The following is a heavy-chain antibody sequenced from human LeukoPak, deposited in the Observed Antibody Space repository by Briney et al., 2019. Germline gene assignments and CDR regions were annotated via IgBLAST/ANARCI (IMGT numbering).Heavy chain of an antibody. D-gene: IGHD1-26*01. CDR2: ISINGDKT. CDR3: IKDRIGTWSFDH. Sequence: GGSLRLSCAASGFTFSSYAMSWVRQAPGKGLEYVSSISINGDKTYYAESVKGRFTISRDNSKNTLYLQLSSLRVEDTAVYYCIKDRIGTWSFDHWGQGTLLTVSS. V-gene: IGHV3-64D*06. CDR1: GFTFSSYA. J-gene: IGHJ4*02.